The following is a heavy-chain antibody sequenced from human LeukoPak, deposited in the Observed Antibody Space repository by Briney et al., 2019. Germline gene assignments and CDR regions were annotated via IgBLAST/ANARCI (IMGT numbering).Heavy chain of an antibody. CDR1: ESTFSSYA. V-gene: IGHV3-23*01. CDR3: AKAKYDILTGYPWGYFDY. D-gene: IGHD3-9*01. CDR2: ISGSGGST. Sequence: GSLRLSCAASESTFSSYAMNWVRQAPGKGLEWVSAISGSGGSTYYADSVKGRFAISRDNSKNTLYLQMNSLRAEDTAVYYCAKAKYDILTGYPWGYFDYWGQGTLVTVSS. J-gene: IGHJ4*02.